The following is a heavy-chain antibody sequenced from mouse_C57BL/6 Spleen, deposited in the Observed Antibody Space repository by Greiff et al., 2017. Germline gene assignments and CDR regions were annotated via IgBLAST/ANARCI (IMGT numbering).Heavy chain of an antibody. CDR1: GYTFTDYY. CDR3: ARSCDDYDTGFAY. J-gene: IGHJ3*01. D-gene: IGHD2-4*01. Sequence: EVQLQQSGPELVKPGASVKISCKASGYTFTDYYMNWVKQSHGKSLEWIGDINPNNGGTSYNQKFKGKATLTVDKSSSTAYMELRSLTSEDSAVYYCARSCDDYDTGFAYWGQGTLVTVSA. CDR2: INPNNGGT. V-gene: IGHV1-26*01.